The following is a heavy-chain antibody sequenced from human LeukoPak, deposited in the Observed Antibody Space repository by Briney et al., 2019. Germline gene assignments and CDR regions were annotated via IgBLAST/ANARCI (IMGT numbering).Heavy chain of an antibody. CDR1: GFTFSDYY. D-gene: IGHD3/OR15-3a*01. CDR2: ISKSGGDT. CDR3: ATDRDWAFDY. Sequence: PGGSLRLSCAASGFTFSDYYMIWIRQAPGKGLEWVSYISKSGGDTKYADSVKGRFTISRDNARSSLYLQMNSLRDEDTAVYYCATDRDWAFDYWGQGTLVTVSS. J-gene: IGHJ4*02. V-gene: IGHV3-11*05.